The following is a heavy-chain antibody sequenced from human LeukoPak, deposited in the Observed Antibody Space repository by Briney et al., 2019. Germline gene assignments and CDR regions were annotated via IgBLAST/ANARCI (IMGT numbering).Heavy chain of an antibody. Sequence: GGSLRLSCAASGFTFNTYAMSWVRQAPGKGLEWVSSISSSSSYIYYADSVKGRFTISRDNAKNSLYLQMNSLRAEDTAVYYCARDMTFGGVIVRLTGAFDIWGQGTMVTVSS. J-gene: IGHJ3*02. CDR2: ISSSSSYI. CDR3: ARDMTFGGVIVRLTGAFDI. D-gene: IGHD3-16*02. CDR1: GFTFNTYA. V-gene: IGHV3-21*01.